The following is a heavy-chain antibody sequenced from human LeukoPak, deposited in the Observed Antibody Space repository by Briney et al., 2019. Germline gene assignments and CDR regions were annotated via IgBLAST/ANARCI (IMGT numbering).Heavy chain of an antibody. J-gene: IGHJ4*02. D-gene: IGHD4/OR15-4a*01. CDR3: ARVGASGTADY. V-gene: IGHV3-11*06. Sequence: GGSLRLSCAPSGFTFSDYYMSWIRQAPGKGLEWVSYISTSGSDTDYGGSVRGRFTISRDNAKSSLYLQMNSLRAEDTAVYYCARVGASGTADYWGQGTLVTVSS. CDR1: GFTFSDYY. CDR2: ISTSGSDT.